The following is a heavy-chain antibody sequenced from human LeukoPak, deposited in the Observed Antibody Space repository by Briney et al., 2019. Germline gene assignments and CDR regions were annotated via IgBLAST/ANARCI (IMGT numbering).Heavy chain of an antibody. D-gene: IGHD2-2*03. J-gene: IGHJ6*02. CDR3: AKTLDITRAYYYYGMDV. Sequence: GGSLRLSCAASGFTFSSYAMSWVRQAPGKGLEWVSAISGSGGSTYYADSVKGRFAISRDNSKNTLYLQMNSLRAEDTAVYYCAKTLDITRAYYYYGMDVWGQGTTVTVSS. CDR1: GFTFSSYA. V-gene: IGHV3-23*01. CDR2: ISGSGGST.